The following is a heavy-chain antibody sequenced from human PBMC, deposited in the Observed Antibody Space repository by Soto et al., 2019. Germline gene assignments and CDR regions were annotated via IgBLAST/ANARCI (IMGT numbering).Heavy chain of an antibody. CDR1: GYTFTSNG. V-gene: IGHV1-18*01. J-gene: IGHJ4*02. CDR2: ISTYNGNT. CDR3: ARDGYGDYGY. D-gene: IGHD4-17*01. Sequence: QVQLVQSGAEVKKPGTSVKVSCKASGYTFTSNGISWVRQAPGQGLEWMGWISTYNGNTNYAQKLQGRFTMTRDTSTSIAYMERRDLRSDDTAVYYCARDGYGDYGYWGQGSLVTVSS.